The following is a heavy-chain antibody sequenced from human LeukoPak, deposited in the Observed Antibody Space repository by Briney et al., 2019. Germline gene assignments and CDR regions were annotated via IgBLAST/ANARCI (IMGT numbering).Heavy chain of an antibody. J-gene: IGHJ4*02. CDR2: TSDGGSTT. Sequence: GGSLRLSCAASGFTFSSYWMHWVRQAPGKGLVWVSRTSDGGSTTTYADSVKGRFTISRDNAKNTLYLQMNGLRAEDTAVYYCSRSAYYDGSGNYYDYWGQGTLVTVSS. CDR3: SRSAYYDGSGNYYDY. V-gene: IGHV3-74*01. CDR1: GFTFSSYW. D-gene: IGHD3-22*01.